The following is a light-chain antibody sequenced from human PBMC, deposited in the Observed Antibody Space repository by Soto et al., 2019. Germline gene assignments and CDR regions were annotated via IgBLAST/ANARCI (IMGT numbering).Light chain of an antibody. CDR2: DTT. CDR1: TGAVTNGHY. J-gene: IGLJ1*01. V-gene: IGLV7-46*01. CDR3: LLSYNGPYV. Sequence: QAGVTHEPSLTVSPGGTVTLTCGSSTGAVTNGHYPYWFQQKPGQAPRTLIYDTTNRHSWTPARFSGSLLGGKAALTLSGAQPEDEAEYYCLLSYNGPYVFGTGTKVTVL.